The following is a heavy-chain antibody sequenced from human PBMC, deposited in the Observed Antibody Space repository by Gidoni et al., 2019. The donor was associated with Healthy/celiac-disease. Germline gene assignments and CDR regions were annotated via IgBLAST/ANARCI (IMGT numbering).Heavy chain of an antibody. CDR3: ARGLEGTGTIDY. V-gene: IGHV4-34*01. J-gene: IGHJ4*02. CDR1: GGSFSGYY. D-gene: IGHD1-1*01. Sequence: QVQLQQWGAGLLKPSATLSLTCAVYGGSFSGYYWSWIRQPPGQGLEWIGEINHSGSTNYNPSRKSRVTISVDTSKNQFSLKLSSVTAADTAVYYCARGLEGTGTIDYWGQGTLVTVSS. CDR2: INHSGST.